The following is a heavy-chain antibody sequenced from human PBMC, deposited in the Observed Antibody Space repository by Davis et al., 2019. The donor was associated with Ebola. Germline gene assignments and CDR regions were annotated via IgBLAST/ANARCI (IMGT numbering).Heavy chain of an antibody. V-gene: IGHV1-8*01. D-gene: IGHD2-8*01. CDR2: MNPNSGNT. J-gene: IGHJ4*02. CDR1: GCTFTSYD. Sequence: AASVKVSCKASGCTFTSYDINWVRQATGQGLEWMGWMNPNSGNTGYAQKFQGRVTMTRNTSINTAYMELSSLTSEDTAVYYCARGVLKVYAIPKYYFDYWGQGTLVTVSS. CDR3: ARGVLKVYAIPKYYFDY.